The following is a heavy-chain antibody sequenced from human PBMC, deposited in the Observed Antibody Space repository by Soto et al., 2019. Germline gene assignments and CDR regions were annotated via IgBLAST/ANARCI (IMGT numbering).Heavy chain of an antibody. J-gene: IGHJ6*02. CDR1: GGNFRSEA. V-gene: IGHV1-69*13. Sequence: GPSVNVSCKASGGNFRSEAISWVRQAPGHGLEWMGRIIPMFSTPHYAQKFQGGVTIIADESTTTVNMEMRGLTYEDTAVYYCARAQFSDILTADDYGMDVWGQGTSVTASS. D-gene: IGHD3-9*01. CDR2: IIPMFSTP. CDR3: ARAQFSDILTADDYGMDV.